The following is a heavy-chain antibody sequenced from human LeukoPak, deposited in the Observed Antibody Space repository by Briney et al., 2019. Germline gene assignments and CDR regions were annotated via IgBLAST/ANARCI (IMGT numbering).Heavy chain of an antibody. CDR3: ARHIVVVTAPDAFDI. CDR2: IYYSGST. Sequence: SETLSLTCTVSGGSISSYYWSWIRQPPGKGLEWIGYIYYSGSTNYNPSLKSRVTISVDTSKNQFSLKLSSVTAADTAVYYCARHIVVVTAPDAFDIWGQGTMVTVSS. V-gene: IGHV4-59*08. D-gene: IGHD2-21*02. CDR1: GGSISSYY. J-gene: IGHJ3*02.